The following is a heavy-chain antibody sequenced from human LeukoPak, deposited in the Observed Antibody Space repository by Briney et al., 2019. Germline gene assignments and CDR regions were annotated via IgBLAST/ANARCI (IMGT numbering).Heavy chain of an antibody. J-gene: IGHJ6*03. CDR2: ISGSGGGT. V-gene: IGHV3-23*01. CDR3: ARDAGYYYYYYMDV. Sequence: PGGSLRLSCAASGFTFSTYAMSWVRQAAGKGLEWVSLISGSGGGTYYADSVKGRFTISRDNAKNSLYLQMNSLRAEDTAVYYCARDAGYYYYYYMDVWGKGTTVTVSS. CDR1: GFTFSTYA.